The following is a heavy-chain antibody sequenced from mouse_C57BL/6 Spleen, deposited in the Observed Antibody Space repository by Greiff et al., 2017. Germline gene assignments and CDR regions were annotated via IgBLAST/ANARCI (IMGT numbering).Heavy chain of an antibody. V-gene: IGHV1-22*01. Sequence: EVKLVESGPELVKPGASVKMSCKASGYTFTDYNMHWVKQSHGKSLEWIGYINPNNGGTSYNQKFKGKATLTVNKSSSTAYMERRSLTSEDSAVYYCARAAGYFDVWGTGTTVTVSS. J-gene: IGHJ1*03. CDR1: GYTFTDYN. CDR2: INPNNGGT. CDR3: ARAAGYFDV.